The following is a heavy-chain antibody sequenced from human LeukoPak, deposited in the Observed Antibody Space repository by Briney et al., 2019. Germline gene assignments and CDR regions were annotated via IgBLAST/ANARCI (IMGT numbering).Heavy chain of an antibody. D-gene: IGHD2-15*01. J-gene: IGHJ5*02. V-gene: IGHV1-46*01. CDR1: GYTFTSYY. Sequence: ASVKVSCKASGYTFTSYYMHWVRQAPGQGLEWMGIINPSGGSTSYAQKFQGRVTMTRDTSTSTVYMELSSLRSEDTAVYYCARGGATGGYSTPNWFDPWAREPWSPSPQ. CDR2: INPSGGST. CDR3: ARGGATGGYSTPNWFDP.